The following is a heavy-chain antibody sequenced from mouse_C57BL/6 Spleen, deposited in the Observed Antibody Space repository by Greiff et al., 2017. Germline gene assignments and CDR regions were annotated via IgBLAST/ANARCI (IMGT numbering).Heavy chain of an antibody. D-gene: IGHD1-1*01. CDR1: GFNINDYY. Sequence: VQLQQSGAELVRPGASVKLSCTASGFNINDYYMHWVKQRPEQGLEWIGRIDPADGDTEYAPKFQGKATMTADTSSNTAYLQLSSLTSEDTAVYYCTTRYCYGSSYSFDYWGQGTTLTVSS. V-gene: IGHV14-1*01. J-gene: IGHJ2*01. CDR3: TTRYCYGSSYSFDY. CDR2: IDPADGDT.